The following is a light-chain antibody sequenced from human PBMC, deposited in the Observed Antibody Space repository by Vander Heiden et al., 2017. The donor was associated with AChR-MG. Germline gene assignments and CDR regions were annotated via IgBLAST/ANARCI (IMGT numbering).Light chain of an antibody. CDR1: SSNIGSNH. Sequence: QSVLTQPPSASETPGQGVTISCSGSSSNIGSNHVYWFQQLPGTAPKLLIFTTNQRPSGVPARFSGSKSGTSASLAISGLRSEDEADYYCAAWDDSLSGVVFGGGTKLTVL. J-gene: IGLJ3*02. CDR3: AAWDDSLSGVV. CDR2: TTN. V-gene: IGLV1-47*02.